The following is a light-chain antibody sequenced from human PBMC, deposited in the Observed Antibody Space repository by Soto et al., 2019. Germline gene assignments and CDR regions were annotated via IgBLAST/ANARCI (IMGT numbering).Light chain of an antibody. CDR2: DDS. V-gene: IGLV3-21*02. CDR3: QVWHSSSDLWV. J-gene: IGLJ3*02. CDR1: NIGSKS. Sequence: SYELTQPPSVSVAPGQTARITCGGNNIGSKSVHWYQQKPGQAPVLVVYDDSDRPSGIPERFSGSNSGNTATLTISRVEAGDEADYYCQVWHSSSDLWVVGGGTKVTVL.